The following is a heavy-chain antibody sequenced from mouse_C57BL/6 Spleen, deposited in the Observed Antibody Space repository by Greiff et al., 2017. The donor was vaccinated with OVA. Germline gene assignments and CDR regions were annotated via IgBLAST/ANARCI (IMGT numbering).Heavy chain of an antibody. V-gene: IGHV1-53*01. CDR3: ARNRYYGSSYVIWYYAMDY. CDR2: INPSNGGT. J-gene: IGHJ4*01. CDR1: GYTFTSYW. D-gene: IGHD1-1*01. Sequence: QVQLQQPGTELVKPGASVKLSCKASGYTFTSYWMHWVKQRPGQGLEWIGNINPSNGGTNYNEKFKSKATLTVDKSSSTAYMQLSSLTSEDSAVYYCARNRYYGSSYVIWYYAMDYWGQGTSVTVSS.